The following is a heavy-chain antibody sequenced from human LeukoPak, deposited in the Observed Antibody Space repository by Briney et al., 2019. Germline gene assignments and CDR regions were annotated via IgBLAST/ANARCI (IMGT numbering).Heavy chain of an antibody. D-gene: IGHD4-17*01. J-gene: IGHJ2*01. CDR2: IYHSGST. Sequence: PSETLSLTCTVSGYSISSGYYWGWIRQPPGKGLEWIGSIYHSGSTYYNPSLKSRVTISVDTSKNQFSLKLSSAAAADTAVYYCARGLTTVTTSPNWYFDLWGPGTLVTVSS. V-gene: IGHV4-38-2*02. CDR3: ARGLTTVTTSPNWYFDL. CDR1: GYSISSGYY.